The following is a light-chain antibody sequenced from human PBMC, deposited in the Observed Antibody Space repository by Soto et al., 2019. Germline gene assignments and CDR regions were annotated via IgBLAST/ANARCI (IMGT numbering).Light chain of an antibody. V-gene: IGKV3-15*01. J-gene: IGKJ4*01. Sequence: EIVMTQSPATLSVSPGERVTLSCRASQTVRSNVAWYQQKPGQAPRLLIYGASTRATGIPARFSGSGSGTDFTLTISSLQSEDFAVYYCQQYNDWPPLTFGGGTKVDIK. CDR2: GAS. CDR3: QQYNDWPPLT. CDR1: QTVRSN.